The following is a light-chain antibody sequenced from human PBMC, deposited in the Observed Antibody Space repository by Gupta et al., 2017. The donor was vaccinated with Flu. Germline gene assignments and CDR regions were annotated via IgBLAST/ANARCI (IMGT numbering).Light chain of an antibody. Sequence: QSGLTQPASVSGSPGQSITIHCTGTRLDLSTYNYVSWYQQHPGKAPKLMIYEVTNRPSGVSDRFSGSKFGNTASLTISGLQGEDEAHYYCTSFTTSSTWVFGGGTKMTVL. CDR1: RLDLSTYNY. CDR2: EVT. J-gene: IGLJ3*02. CDR3: TSFTTSSTWV. V-gene: IGLV2-14*03.